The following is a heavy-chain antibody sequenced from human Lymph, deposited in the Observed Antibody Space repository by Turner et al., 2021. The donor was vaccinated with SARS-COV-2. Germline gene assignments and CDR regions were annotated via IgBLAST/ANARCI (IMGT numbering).Heavy chain of an antibody. CDR2: IYNSGST. CDR3: ARDARVISGAYSGAFDI. Sequence: VVWLIGSIYNSGSTYYAQSLKGRVTISADTSKNPFSLELSSLSAEDTAVYYCARDARVISGAYSGAFDIWGQGTMVTVSS. V-gene: IGHV4-39*02. D-gene: IGHD1-26*01. J-gene: IGHJ3*02.